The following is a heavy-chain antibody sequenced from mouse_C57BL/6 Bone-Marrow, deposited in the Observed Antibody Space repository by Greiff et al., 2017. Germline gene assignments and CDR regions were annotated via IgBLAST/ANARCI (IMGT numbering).Heavy chain of an antibody. CDR2: IDPATGNT. CDR3: ASDVYYVLGYVGV. V-gene: IGHV14-3*01. J-gene: IGHJ1*03. D-gene: IGHD2-3*01. CDR1: GFNIKNTY. Sequence: EVKLEESVAELVRPGASVKLSCTASGFNIKNTYMHWVKQRPEQGLEWIGRIDPATGNTNYSPKFQGKATITADTSSNTAYLQLSSRTSEDTAIYYCASDVYYVLGYVGVWGTGTTVTVSA.